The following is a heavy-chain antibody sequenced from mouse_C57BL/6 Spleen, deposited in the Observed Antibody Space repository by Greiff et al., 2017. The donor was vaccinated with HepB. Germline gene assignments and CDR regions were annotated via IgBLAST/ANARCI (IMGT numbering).Heavy chain of an antibody. CDR1: GYTFTGYW. V-gene: IGHV1-9*01. Sequence: QVQLKESGAELLKPGASVKLSCKATGYTFTGYWIEWVKQRPGHGLEWIGEILPGSGRTNYNEKFKGKATFTADTSSNTAYMQLSSLTTEDSAIYYCAGPYYGSSPLAYWGQGTLVTVSA. J-gene: IGHJ3*01. CDR2: ILPGSGRT. D-gene: IGHD1-1*01. CDR3: AGPYYGSSPLAY.